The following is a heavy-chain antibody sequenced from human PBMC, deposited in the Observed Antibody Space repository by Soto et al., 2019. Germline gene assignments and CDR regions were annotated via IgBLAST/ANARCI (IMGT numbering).Heavy chain of an antibody. CDR2: IYYSGST. Sequence: SETLSLTCTVSGGSISSNSYYWAWIRQPPGKGLEWIGSIYYSGSTYYNPSLKSRLTISVDTSKDQFSLNLSPVTAADTAVYYCTRHGSWIQLWSHGSLVTVSS. CDR1: GGSISSNSYY. V-gene: IGHV4-39*01. D-gene: IGHD5-18*01. J-gene: IGHJ4*01. CDR3: TRHGSWIQL.